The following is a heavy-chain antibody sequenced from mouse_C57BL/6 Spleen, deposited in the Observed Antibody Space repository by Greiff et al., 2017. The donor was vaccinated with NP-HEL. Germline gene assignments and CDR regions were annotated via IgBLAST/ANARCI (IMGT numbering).Heavy chain of an antibody. V-gene: IGHV5-17*01. CDR1: GFTFSDYG. Sequence: DVQLVESGGGLVKPGGSLKLSCAASGFTFSDYGMHWVRQAPEKGLEWVAYISSGSSTIYYADTVKGRFTISRDNAKNTLFLQMTSLRSEDTAMYYCARVFITTVVATGAMDYWGQGTSVTVSS. CDR3: ARVFITTVVATGAMDY. J-gene: IGHJ4*01. D-gene: IGHD1-1*01. CDR2: ISSGSSTI.